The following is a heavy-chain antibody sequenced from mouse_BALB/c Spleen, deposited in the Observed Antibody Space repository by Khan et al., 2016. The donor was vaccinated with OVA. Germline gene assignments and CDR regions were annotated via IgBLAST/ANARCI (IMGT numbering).Heavy chain of an antibody. D-gene: IGHD2-4*01. CDR1: GYSITSEFA. CDR3: ARKDYYDYDPFPY. Sequence: EVQLQESGPGLVKPSQSLSLTCTVTGYSITSEFAWNWIRQFPGNKLEWMGYISYSGHNRYNPSLKSLISITRDTSRNQFFLQLNSVTTEDTATYYCARKDYYDYDPFPYWGQGTLVTVSA. J-gene: IGHJ3*01. V-gene: IGHV3-2*02. CDR2: ISYSGHN.